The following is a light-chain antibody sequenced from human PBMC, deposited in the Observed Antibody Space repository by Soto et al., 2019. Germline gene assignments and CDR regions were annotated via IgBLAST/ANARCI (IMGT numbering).Light chain of an antibody. CDR2: IND. Sequence: QSVLTQPPSASGTPGQRITISCSGSSSNIGDNPVNWYQQLPGAAPKLLIYINDQRPSGAPDRFSGSKSGTSASLAISGLQPEDEADYYCAAWDDSLNALFGTGTKV. CDR1: SSNIGDNP. CDR3: AAWDDSLNAL. V-gene: IGLV1-44*01. J-gene: IGLJ1*01.